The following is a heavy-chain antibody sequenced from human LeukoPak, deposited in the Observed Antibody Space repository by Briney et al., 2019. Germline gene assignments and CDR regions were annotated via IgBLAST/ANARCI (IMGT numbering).Heavy chain of an antibody. J-gene: IGHJ6*03. CDR1: GGSISSSSYY. D-gene: IGHD3-10*01. V-gene: IGHV4-39*02. CDR3: ARGGNGSGSYPAFLYYYHYMDV. Sequence: SETLSLTCTVSGGSISSSSYYWGWIRQPPGKGLEWIGSIYYSGSTYYNPSLKSRVTISVDTSKNHFSLKLSSVTAADTAVYYCARGGNGSGSYPAFLYYYHYMDVWGKGTTVTVSS. CDR2: IYYSGST.